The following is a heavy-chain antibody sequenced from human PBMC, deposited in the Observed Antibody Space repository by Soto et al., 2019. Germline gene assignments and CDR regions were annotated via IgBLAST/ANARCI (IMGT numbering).Heavy chain of an antibody. CDR3: ARGTRYSSSWYGGGNNWFDP. J-gene: IGHJ5*02. CDR1: GGSFSGYY. CDR2: INHSGST. Sequence: PSETLSLTCAVYGGSFSGYYWSWIRQPPGKGLEWIGEINHSGSTNYNPSLKSRVNISVDKSKNQLSMKMSSVTAADTAEYYCARGTRYSSSWYGGGNNWFDPWGQGTLVTVSS. D-gene: IGHD6-13*01. V-gene: IGHV4-34*01.